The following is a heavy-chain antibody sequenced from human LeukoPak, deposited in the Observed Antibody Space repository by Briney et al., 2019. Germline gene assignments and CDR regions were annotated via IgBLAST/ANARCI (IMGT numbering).Heavy chain of an antibody. CDR2: IIPIFGTA. D-gene: IGHD6-19*01. J-gene: IGHJ4*02. Sequence: GASVKVSCKASGGTFSSYAISWVRQAPGQGLEWMGGIIPIFGTANYAQKFQGRVTITADESTSTAYMELSSLRSEDTAVYYCARGSGSGWPRPDLGYWGQGTLVTVSS. CDR1: GGTFSSYA. V-gene: IGHV1-69*13. CDR3: ARGSGSGWPRPDLGY.